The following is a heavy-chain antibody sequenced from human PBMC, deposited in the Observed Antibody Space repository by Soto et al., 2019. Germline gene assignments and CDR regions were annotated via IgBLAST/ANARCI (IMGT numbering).Heavy chain of an antibody. D-gene: IGHD6-19*01. CDR1: GFTFSSYG. J-gene: IGHJ4*02. Sequence: QVQLVESGGGVVQPGRSLRLSCEASGFTFSSYGMHWVRQAPGKGLEWVAVISYDGSNKYYADYVKGRFTISRDNSKSTLYLQMNRLRAEDTAVYYCAKDRGREQWLATDDDWGQGTLVTVCS. CDR3: AKDRGREQWLATDDD. V-gene: IGHV3-30*18. CDR2: ISYDGSNK.